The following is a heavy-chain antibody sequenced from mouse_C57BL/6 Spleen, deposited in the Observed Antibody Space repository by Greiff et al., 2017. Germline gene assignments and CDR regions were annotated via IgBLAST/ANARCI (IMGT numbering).Heavy chain of an antibody. CDR1: GFTFRSYA. CDR2: LSAGRSNT. V-gene: IGHV5-4*01. Sequence: VQLKESGGGLVKPGGSLKLSCAASGFTFRSYAMSWVRQTPEKSLEWVATLSAGRSNTSYTDKVKGRFTISRDNSKSNLYLQMSHLKSEDTAMYDCARATGAYFDDWGQGTTVTVSS. CDR3: ARATGAYFDD. J-gene: IGHJ2*01. D-gene: IGHD4-1*02.